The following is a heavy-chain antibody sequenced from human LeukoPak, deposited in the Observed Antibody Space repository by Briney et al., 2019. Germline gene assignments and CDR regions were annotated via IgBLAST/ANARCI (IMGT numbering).Heavy chain of an antibody. CDR3: ARRSFGVVVPAASFYYYGMDV. CDR2: IKPYNGNT. CDR1: GYPFTSYG. Sequence: ASVQGSFQASGYPFTSYGISWVRPAPGQGLEWMGGIKPYNGNTNYAQKLQGRVTMTTDTSTSTAYMELRSLRSDDTAVYYCARRSFGVVVPAASFYYYGMDVWGQGTTVTVSS. D-gene: IGHD2-2*01. V-gene: IGHV1-18*01. J-gene: IGHJ6*02.